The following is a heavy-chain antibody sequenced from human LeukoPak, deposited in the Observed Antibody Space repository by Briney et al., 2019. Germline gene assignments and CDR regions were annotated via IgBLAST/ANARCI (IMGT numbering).Heavy chain of an antibody. J-gene: IGHJ4*02. D-gene: IGHD2-2*01. CDR3: AKDGECSSTSCSLDY. CDR1: GFTFSSSA. V-gene: IGHV3-23*01. CDR2: VSGSGAIT. Sequence: GGSLRLSCAASGFTFSSSAMSWVRQAPGKGLEWVSTVSGSGAITYYADSVKGRFTISRDNSKNTLYLQVNSLRAEDTAVYYCAKDGECSSTSCSLDYWGRGTLVTVSS.